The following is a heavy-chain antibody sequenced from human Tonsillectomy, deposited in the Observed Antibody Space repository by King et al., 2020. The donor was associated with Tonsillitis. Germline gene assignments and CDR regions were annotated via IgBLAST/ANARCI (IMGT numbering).Heavy chain of an antibody. D-gene: IGHD3-16*01. J-gene: IGHJ5*02. CDR1: GFTFSSYA. CDR3: AKVGGVETTHMVPTA. CDR2: ISGSGGST. Sequence: DVQLVESGGGLVQPGGSLRLSCAASGFTFSSYAMSWVRQAPGKGLEWISVISGSGGSTYYADSVEGRFTISRDNSKKTLYLQMDSLKAEDTAVYYCAKVGGVETTHMVPTAWGQGTLVTVSS. V-gene: IGHV3-23*04.